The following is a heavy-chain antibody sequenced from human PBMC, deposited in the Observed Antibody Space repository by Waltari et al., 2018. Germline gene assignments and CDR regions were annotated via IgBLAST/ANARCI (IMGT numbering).Heavy chain of an antibody. J-gene: IGHJ3*01. CDR2: IFSSGNT. Sequence: QVQLQESGPGLVRPSETLSLTCTVSSGSIINYYWSWIRQSPEKGLDWIGYIFSSGNTNYSPSLRSRITISVDTSKNQLSLRLGSVTADASAVYYCARHPSRGSPGADAFDVWGQGAMVTVSA. D-gene: IGHD1-26*01. CDR1: SGSIINYY. CDR3: ARHPSRGSPGADAFDV. V-gene: IGHV4-59*08.